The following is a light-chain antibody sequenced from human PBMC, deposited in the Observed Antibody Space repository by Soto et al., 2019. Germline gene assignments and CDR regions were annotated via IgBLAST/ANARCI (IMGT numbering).Light chain of an antibody. Sequence: QSVLTQSPSVSAAPGQKVTISCSGNSSNIGKNYVSWYQQFPRTAPKFLIYDNNKRASGIPDRFSGSKSGTSATLGITGLQTGNEADYYCGTWDDSLSAVVFGGGTKLTVL. CDR3: GTWDDSLSAVV. V-gene: IGLV1-51*01. CDR1: SSNIGKNY. CDR2: DNN. J-gene: IGLJ2*01.